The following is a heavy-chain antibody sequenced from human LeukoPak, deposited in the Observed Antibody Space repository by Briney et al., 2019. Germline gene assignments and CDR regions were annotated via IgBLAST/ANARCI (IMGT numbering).Heavy chain of an antibody. CDR3: ARAHLGTIFGVANPLDY. D-gene: IGHD3-3*01. CDR1: GFTFSGYW. V-gene: IGHV3-7*01. CDR2: IKQDGSEK. J-gene: IGHJ4*02. Sequence: PGGSLRLSCAASGFTFSGYWMSWVRQAPGKGLGWVANIKQDGSEKYYVDSVKGRFTISRDNAKNSLYLQMNSLRAEDTAVYYCARAHLGTIFGVANPLDYWGQGTLVTVSS.